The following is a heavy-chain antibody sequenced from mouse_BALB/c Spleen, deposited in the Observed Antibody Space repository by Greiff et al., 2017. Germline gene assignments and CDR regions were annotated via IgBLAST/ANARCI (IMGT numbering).Heavy chain of an antibody. CDR2: ISNGGGST. D-gene: IGHD2-1*01. J-gene: IGHJ4*01. Sequence: EVKLQESGGGLVQPGGSLKLSCAASGFTFSSYTMSWVRQTPEKRLEWVAYISNGGGSTYYPDTVKGRFTISRDNAKNTLYLQMSSLKSEDTAMYYCARLYGNSYAMDYWGQGTSVTVSS. CDR1: GFTFSSYT. V-gene: IGHV5-12-2*01. CDR3: ARLYGNSYAMDY.